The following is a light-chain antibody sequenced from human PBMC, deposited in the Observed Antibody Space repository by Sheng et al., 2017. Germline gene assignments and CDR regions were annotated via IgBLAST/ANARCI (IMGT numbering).Light chain of an antibody. CDR3: CSYAGYTLV. J-gene: IGLJ2*01. CDR1: SSDVGGYNY. V-gene: IGLV2-11*01. CDR2: DVN. Sequence: QSALTQPRSVSGSPGQSVTISCTGTSSDVGGYNYVSWYQQHPGKAPKLMIYDVNKRPSGVPDRFSGSKSGNTASLTISGLQTEDEADYYCCSYAGYTLVFGGGTKLTVL.